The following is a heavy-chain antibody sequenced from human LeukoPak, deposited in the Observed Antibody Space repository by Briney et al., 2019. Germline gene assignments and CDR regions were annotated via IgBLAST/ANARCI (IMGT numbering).Heavy chain of an antibody. CDR1: GFTFSTYW. CDR3: AREGYGSGHYFDY. J-gene: IGHJ4*02. CDR2: ISSDASIT. D-gene: IGHD3-10*01. Sequence: GGSLRLSCAASGFTFSTYWMHWVRQDPGKGLVWVSRISSDASITSYADPVKGRFTISRDNAKNTLYLQMNSLRAEDTAVYYCAREGYGSGHYFDYWGQGTLVTVSS. V-gene: IGHV3-74*01.